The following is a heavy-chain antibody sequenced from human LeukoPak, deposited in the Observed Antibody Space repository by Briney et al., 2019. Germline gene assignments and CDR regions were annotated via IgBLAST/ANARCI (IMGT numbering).Heavy chain of an antibody. CDR1: GYTFTNYW. Sequence: PGESLKISCEGSGYTFTNYWISWVRQRPGRGLEWMGWINCGESYAIYSPSFQGHVIMSADRSVRTVYLQWASLQTSDSAMYYCARSATVTGDWYFDFWGPGTLVTVSP. CDR2: INCGESYA. J-gene: IGHJ2*01. V-gene: IGHV5-10-1*01. D-gene: IGHD4-17*01. CDR3: ARSATVTGDWYFDF.